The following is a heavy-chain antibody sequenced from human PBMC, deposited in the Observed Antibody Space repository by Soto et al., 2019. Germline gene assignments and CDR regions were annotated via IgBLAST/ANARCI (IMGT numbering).Heavy chain of an antibody. D-gene: IGHD1-26*01. CDR1: GGSISNHY. V-gene: IGHV4-59*11. CDR2: IYSSGST. Sequence: SETLSLTCTVSGGSISNHYWSWIRQPPGKGLEWIAYIYSSGSTDYNPSLKSRVTISVDTSKNQFSLKVNSVTAADTAVYYCARGGGVGAAAITYWGQGTLVTVSS. CDR3: ARGGGVGAAAITY. J-gene: IGHJ4*02.